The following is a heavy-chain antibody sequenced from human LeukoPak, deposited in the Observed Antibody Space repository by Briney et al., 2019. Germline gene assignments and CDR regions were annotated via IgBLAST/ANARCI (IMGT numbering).Heavy chain of an antibody. V-gene: IGHV4-30-4*01. J-gene: IGHJ3*02. D-gene: IGHD6-13*01. CDR2: IYYSGST. Sequence: SETLSLTCTVSGGSISSGDYYWSWIRQPPGKGLEGIGYIYYSGSTYYNPSLKSRVTISVDTSKNQFSLKLSSVTAADTAVYYCARAHSSWYLGDAFDIWGQGTMVTVSS. CDR1: GGSISSGDYY. CDR3: ARAHSSWYLGDAFDI.